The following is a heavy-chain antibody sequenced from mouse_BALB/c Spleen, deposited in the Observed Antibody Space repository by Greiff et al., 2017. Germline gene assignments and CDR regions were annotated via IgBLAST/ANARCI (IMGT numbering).Heavy chain of an antibody. CDR3: TRRVPVGFAY. J-gene: IGHJ3*01. Sequence: VQLQESGAELVRPGASVTLSCKASGYTFTDYEMHWVKQTPVHGLEWIGAIDPETGGTAYNQKFKGKATLTADKSSSTAYMELRSLTSEDSAVYYCTRRVPVGFAYWGQGTLVTVSA. CDR1: GYTFTDYE. CDR2: IDPETGGT. V-gene: IGHV1-15*01. D-gene: IGHD2-14*01.